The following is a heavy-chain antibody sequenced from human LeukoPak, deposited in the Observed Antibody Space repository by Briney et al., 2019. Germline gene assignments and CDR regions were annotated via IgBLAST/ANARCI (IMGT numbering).Heavy chain of an antibody. Sequence: GASVKVSCKASGGTFSSYAISWVRQAPGQGLEWMGGIIPIFGTANYAQKFQGRVTITADESTSTAYMELSSLRSEDTAVYYCARIPEYKHYDSSGYYSWFDPWGQGTLVTVSS. D-gene: IGHD3-22*01. CDR2: IIPIFGTA. CDR1: GGTFSSYA. V-gene: IGHV1-69*13. CDR3: ARIPEYKHYDSSGYYSWFDP. J-gene: IGHJ5*02.